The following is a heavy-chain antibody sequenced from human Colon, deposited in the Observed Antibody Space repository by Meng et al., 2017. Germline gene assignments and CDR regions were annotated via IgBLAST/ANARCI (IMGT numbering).Heavy chain of an antibody. V-gene: IGHV4-61*02. CDR2: IYTSGST. CDR3: ARFQYYYDSSGYYYGRGLDY. Sequence: LRLSCTVSGGSISSGSYYWSWIRQPAGKGLEWIGRIYTSGSTNYNPSLKSRVTISVDTSKNQFSLKLSSVTAADTAVYYCARFQYYYDSSGYYYGRGLDYWGQGTLVTGAS. J-gene: IGHJ4*02. D-gene: IGHD3-22*01. CDR1: GGSISSGSYY.